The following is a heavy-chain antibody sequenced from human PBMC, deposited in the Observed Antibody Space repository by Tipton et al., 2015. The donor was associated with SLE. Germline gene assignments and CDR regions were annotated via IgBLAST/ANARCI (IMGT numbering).Heavy chain of an antibody. J-gene: IGHJ4*02. Sequence: GSLRLSCAASGFTFSSYPMSWVRQAPGKGLEWVSAISNSGSSTYYADSVRGRFTISRDNSKNTLYLQVNSLRVEDTAMYYCAKDSAGAVRGFDYWGQGTLVTVSS. D-gene: IGHD2-8*02. CDR3: AKDSAGAVRGFDY. CDR2: ISNSGSST. V-gene: IGHV3-23*01. CDR1: GFTFSSYP.